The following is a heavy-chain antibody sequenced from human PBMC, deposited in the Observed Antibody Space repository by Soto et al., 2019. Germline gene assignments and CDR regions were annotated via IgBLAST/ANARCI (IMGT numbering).Heavy chain of an antibody. CDR2: ISYDGSNK. J-gene: IGHJ6*02. V-gene: IGHV3-30-3*01. CDR1: GFTFSSYA. CDR3: ARKATVYYYGMDV. Sequence: GGSLRLSCAASGFTFSSYAMHWVRQAPGKGLEWVAVISYDGSNKYYADSVKGRFTISRDNSKNTLYLQMNSLRAEDTAVYYCARKATVYYYGMDVWGQGTTVTVSS. D-gene: IGHD1-26*01.